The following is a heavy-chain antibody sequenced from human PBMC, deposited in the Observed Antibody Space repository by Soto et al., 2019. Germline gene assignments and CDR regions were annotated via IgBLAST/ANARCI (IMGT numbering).Heavy chain of an antibody. Sequence: ASVKVSCKASGYTFTGYYMHWVRQASGQGLEWMGWINPNSGGTNYAQKFQGWVTMTRDTSISTAYMELSRLRSDDTAVYYCARGGSGGRGFYNWFDRWGQGTLVTVSS. CDR1: GYTFTGYY. D-gene: IGHD6-19*01. V-gene: IGHV1-2*04. J-gene: IGHJ5*02. CDR3: ARGGSGGRGFYNWFDR. CDR2: INPNSGGT.